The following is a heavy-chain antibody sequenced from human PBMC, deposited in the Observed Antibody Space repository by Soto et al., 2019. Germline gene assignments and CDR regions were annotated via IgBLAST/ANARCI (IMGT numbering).Heavy chain of an antibody. CDR1: GFIFSNYD. J-gene: IGHJ4*02. CDR2: ISSSGDGT. V-gene: IGHV3-23*01. CDR3: ALSSPFDY. Sequence: EVQLLESGGGLVQPGGSLRLSCVASGFIFSNYDMTWVRQAPGKGLEWVSTISSSGDGTYYTDSVKGRFTISRDISKNTLCLQMNSLRAEDTAVYYCALSSPFDYWGQGTLVTVSS.